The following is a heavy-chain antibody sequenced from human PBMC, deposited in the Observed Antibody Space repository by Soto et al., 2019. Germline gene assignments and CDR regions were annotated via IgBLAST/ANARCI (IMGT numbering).Heavy chain of an antibody. CDR3: ARVLTLGGGYYYYYYGMDV. CDR2: INHSGST. V-gene: IGHV4-34*01. CDR1: GFTFSSYS. D-gene: IGHD3-16*01. J-gene: IGHJ6*02. Sequence: GSLRLSCAASGFTFSSYSMTWVRQPPGKGLEWIGEINHSGSTNYNPSLKSRVTISVDTSKNQFSLKLSSVTAADTAVYYCARVLTLGGGYYYYYYGMDVWGQGTTVTVSS.